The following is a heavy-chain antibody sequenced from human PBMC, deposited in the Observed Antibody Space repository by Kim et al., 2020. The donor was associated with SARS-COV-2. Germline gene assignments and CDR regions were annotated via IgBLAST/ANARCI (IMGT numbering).Heavy chain of an antibody. CDR3: ATVRITMIVVTPLNFDY. V-gene: IGHV1-24*01. J-gene: IGHJ4*02. CDR2: FDPEDGET. D-gene: IGHD3-22*01. Sequence: ASVKVSCKVSGYTLTELSMHWVRQAPGKGLEWMGGFDPEDGETIYAQKFQGRVTMTEDTSTDTAYMELSSLRSEDTAVYYCATVRITMIVVTPLNFDYWGQGTLVTVSS. CDR1: GYTLTELS.